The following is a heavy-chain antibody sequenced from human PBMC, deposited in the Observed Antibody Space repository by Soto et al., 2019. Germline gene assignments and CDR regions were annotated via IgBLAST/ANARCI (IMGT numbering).Heavy chain of an antibody. J-gene: IGHJ6*02. CDR1: GFTFSSYA. V-gene: IGHV3-23*01. CDR3: AKAGIAATLSNYGMDV. CDR2: ISGSGGST. D-gene: IGHD6-13*01. Sequence: LSLTCAASGFTFSSYAMSWVRQAPGKGLEWVSAISGSGGSTYYADSVKGRFTISRDNSKNTLYLQMNSLRAEDTAVYYCAKAGIAATLSNYGMDVWGQGTTVTVSS.